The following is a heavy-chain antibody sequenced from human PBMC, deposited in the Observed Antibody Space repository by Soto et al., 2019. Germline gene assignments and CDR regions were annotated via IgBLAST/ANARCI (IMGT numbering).Heavy chain of an antibody. V-gene: IGHV3-11*01. CDR3: ATVGYCSSTSCQTRYYYYGMDV. CDR1: GFTFSDYS. CDR2: ISRSGSDI. Sequence: GGSLRLSCAASGFTFSDYSMNWVRQAPGKGLEWVSYISRSGSDIYYADSVKGRFTISRDNAKNSLFLQMNSLRAEDTAVYYRATVGYCSSTSCQTRYYYYGMDVWGQGTTVTAP. D-gene: IGHD2-2*03. J-gene: IGHJ6*02.